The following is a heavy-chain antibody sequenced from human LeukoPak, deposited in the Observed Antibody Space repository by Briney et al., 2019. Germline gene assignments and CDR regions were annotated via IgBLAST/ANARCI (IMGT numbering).Heavy chain of an antibody. D-gene: IGHD4-17*01. CDR3: ARDPTVPRGMDV. CDR1: GGTFSSYA. V-gene: IGHV1-69*04. Sequence: SVKVSCKASGGTFSSYAISWVRQAPGQGLEWMGRIIPILGIANYAQKFQGRVTITADKSTSTAYKELSSLRSEDTAVYYCARDPTVPRGMDVWGQGTTVTVSS. CDR2: IIPILGIA. J-gene: IGHJ6*02.